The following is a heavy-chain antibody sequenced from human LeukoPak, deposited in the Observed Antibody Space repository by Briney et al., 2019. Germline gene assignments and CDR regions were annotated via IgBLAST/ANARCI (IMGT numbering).Heavy chain of an antibody. V-gene: IGHV3-48*01. CDR1: GFTFSTYS. D-gene: IGHD6-6*01. Sequence: PGGSLRLSCAASGFTFSTYSMNWVRQAPGKGLEWVSYISSSSSSTIYYADSVKGRFTISRDNAKNSLYLQMNSLRAEDTAVYYCAPLGEYSSSSGPFDYWGQGTLVTVSS. J-gene: IGHJ4*02. CDR3: APLGEYSSSSGPFDY. CDR2: ISSSSSSTI.